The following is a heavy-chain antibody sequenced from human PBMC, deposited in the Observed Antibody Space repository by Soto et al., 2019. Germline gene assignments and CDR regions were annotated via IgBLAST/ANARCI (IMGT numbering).Heavy chain of an antibody. D-gene: IGHD1-26*01. CDR1: GFTFDDYA. CDR2: ISWNSGSI. CDR3: AKDKGGNYEYYYYNMDV. J-gene: IGHJ6*02. V-gene: IGHV3-9*01. Sequence: EVQLVESGGGLVQPGRSLRLSCVASGFTFDDYAMHWVRQAPGKGLEWVSGISWNSGSIGYADSVKGRFTISRDNAKSSLYLQMNSLRAEDTALYYCAKDKGGNYEYYYYNMDVWGQGTTVTVSS.